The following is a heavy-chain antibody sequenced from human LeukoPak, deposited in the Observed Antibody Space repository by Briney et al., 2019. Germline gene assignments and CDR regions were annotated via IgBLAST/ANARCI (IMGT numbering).Heavy chain of an antibody. CDR3: ARQLGQQLVLGGYYYMDV. D-gene: IGHD6-13*01. J-gene: IGHJ6*03. V-gene: IGHV4-39*01. CDR1: GGSISSSGFY. CDR2: IYYSGST. Sequence: SETLSLTCTVSGGSISSSGFYWGWIRQPPGKGLEWIGTIYYSGSTYYKPSLKSRVTISVDTSKNQFSLKLSSVTAADTAVYYCARQLGQQLVLGGYYYMDVWGKGTTVTVSS.